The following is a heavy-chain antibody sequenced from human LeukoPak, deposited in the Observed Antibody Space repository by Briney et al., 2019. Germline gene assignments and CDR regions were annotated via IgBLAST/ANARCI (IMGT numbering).Heavy chain of an antibody. V-gene: IGHV4-4*07. CDR3: ARGRAAAAWFDP. CDR1: GGSISSYY. J-gene: IGHJ5*02. Sequence: SETLSLTCTVSGGSISSYYWSRIRQPAGKGLEWIGRIYTSGSTNYNPSLKSRVTMSVDTSKNQFSLKLSSVTAADTAVYYCARGRAAAAWFDPWGQGTLVTVSS. D-gene: IGHD6-13*01. CDR2: IYTSGST.